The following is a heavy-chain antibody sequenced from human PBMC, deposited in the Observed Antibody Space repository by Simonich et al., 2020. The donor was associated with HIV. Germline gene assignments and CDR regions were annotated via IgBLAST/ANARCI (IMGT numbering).Heavy chain of an antibody. CDR1: GGSLSGYF. J-gene: IGHJ4*02. D-gene: IGHD1-26*01. Sequence: QVQLQQWGAGLLKPSETLSLTCAVFGGSLSGYFWSWIRQPPGKGLEWIGEINHSGTTNYNPSLKGRVTTSVDTSKNQFSLKRSSVTAADTAVYYCARLKVVGTTNVLYYFDYWGQGTLVTVSS. CDR3: ARLKVVGTTNVLYYFDY. V-gene: IGHV4-34*02. CDR2: INHSGTT.